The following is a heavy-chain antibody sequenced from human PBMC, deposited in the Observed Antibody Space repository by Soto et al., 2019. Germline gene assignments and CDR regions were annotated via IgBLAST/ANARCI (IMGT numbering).Heavy chain of an antibody. CDR3: ARAYYDILTGYFVQDY. CDR1: GYTFTSYG. D-gene: IGHD3-9*01. V-gene: IGHV1-18*01. J-gene: IGHJ4*02. CDR2: ISAYNGNT. Sequence: ASVKVSCKASGYTFTSYGISWVRQAPGQGLEWMGWISAYNGNTNYAQKLQGRVTMTTDTSTSTAYMELRSLRSDDTAVYYCARAYYDILTGYFVQDYWGQGTLVTVSS.